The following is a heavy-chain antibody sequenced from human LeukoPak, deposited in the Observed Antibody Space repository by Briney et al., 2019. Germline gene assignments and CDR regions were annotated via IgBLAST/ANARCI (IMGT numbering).Heavy chain of an antibody. CDR2: IYNDGST. CDR3: ARNILFAFDI. CDR1: GLTVSSSY. Sequence: GGSLRLSRAASGLTVSSSYMSWVRQAPGKGLEWVSIIYNDGSTYYADSMKGRFTISRDNSKNTLYLQVNSLRAEDTAMYYCARNILFAFDIWGQGTMVTVSS. V-gene: IGHV3-53*01. J-gene: IGHJ3*02.